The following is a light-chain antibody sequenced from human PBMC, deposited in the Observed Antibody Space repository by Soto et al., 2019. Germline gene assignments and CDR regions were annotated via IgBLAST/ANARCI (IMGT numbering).Light chain of an antibody. J-gene: IGKJ1*01. CDR3: QQYNRYWT. CDR1: QSISSR. CDR2: KSS. V-gene: IGKV1-5*03. Sequence: DIQMTQSPSTLSAFVGDRVTITCRASQSISSRLAWYQQKPGKAPRLLIYKSSSLERGVASRFSGSGSGTHFTLNISSLQPDDFATYYCQQYNRYWTFGQGTRVEIK.